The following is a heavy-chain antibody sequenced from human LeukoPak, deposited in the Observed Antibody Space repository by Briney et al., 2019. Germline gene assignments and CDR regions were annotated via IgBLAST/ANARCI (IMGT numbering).Heavy chain of an antibody. J-gene: IGHJ5*02. D-gene: IGHD6-6*01. CDR3: AGLSSVAARPGWVDP. V-gene: IGHV1-2*02. CDR1: RYTFTDYY. CDR2: IDPKSSGT. Sequence: ASVKVSCKASRYTFTDYYIHWVRQAPGQGLEWMGWIDPKSSGTNYAQKFQGRVTMTRDTSISTAYMEVSSLRSDDTAIYYCAGLSSVAARPGWVDPWGQGTLVTVSS.